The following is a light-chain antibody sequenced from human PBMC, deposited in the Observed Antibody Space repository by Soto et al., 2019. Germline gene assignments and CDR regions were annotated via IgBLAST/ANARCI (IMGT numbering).Light chain of an antibody. V-gene: IGKV3-15*01. J-gene: IGKJ5*01. CDR2: GAS. CDR1: QSVGTL. CDR3: QQYNNWPIT. Sequence: EMTQSPVTQSVSPGERATLSCRASQSVGTLLAWYQQKPAQAPRLLIYGASTRVTGIPARFSGSGSGTEFTLTISSLQSEDSAVYYCQQYNNWPITFGQGTRLEIK.